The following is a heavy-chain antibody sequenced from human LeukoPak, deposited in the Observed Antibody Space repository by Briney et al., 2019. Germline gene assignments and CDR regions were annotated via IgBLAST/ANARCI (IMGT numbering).Heavy chain of an antibody. CDR3: VRATGGLDP. J-gene: IGHJ5*02. Sequence: QSGGSLRLSCAASGFTFSSYGMHWVRQAPDKGLEWVSYISCCGSNIYYADSVKGRFTISRDNAKNSLYLQMNSLRAEDTAVYYCVRATGGLDPSGEGTLVSASS. CDR1: GFTFSSYG. CDR2: ISCCGSNI. D-gene: IGHD1-14*01. V-gene: IGHV3-48*04.